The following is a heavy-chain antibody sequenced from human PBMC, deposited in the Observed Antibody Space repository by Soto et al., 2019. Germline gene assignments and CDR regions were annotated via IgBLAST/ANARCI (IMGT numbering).Heavy chain of an antibody. V-gene: IGHV3-30-3*01. D-gene: IGHD2-8*01. J-gene: IGHJ4*02. Sequence: QVQLVESGGGVVQPGRSLRLSCAASGLSFSNYAMQWVRQAPGKGLEWVAVISYEGSNKDYADSVKGRFTISRDNSKNTLYLPMNSLRAEDTAVYYCARDNNADYWGQGTLVTVSS. CDR1: GLSFSNYA. CDR2: ISYEGSNK. CDR3: ARDNNADY.